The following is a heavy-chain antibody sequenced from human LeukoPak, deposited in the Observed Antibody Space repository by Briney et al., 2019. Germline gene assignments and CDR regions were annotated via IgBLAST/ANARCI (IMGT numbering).Heavy chain of an antibody. CDR2: IHYDSSTE. D-gene: IGHD6-13*01. V-gene: IGHV3-30*02. CDR1: GFTFSRYS. CDR3: AKLLGSWYYFDY. Sequence: GGSLRLSCAASGFTFSRYSMNWVRQAPGKGLEWVAYIHYDSSTEDYADSVKGRFTISRDNSKNTLYPQMNSLRAEDTAVYYCAKLLGSWYYFDYWGQGTLVTVSS. J-gene: IGHJ4*02.